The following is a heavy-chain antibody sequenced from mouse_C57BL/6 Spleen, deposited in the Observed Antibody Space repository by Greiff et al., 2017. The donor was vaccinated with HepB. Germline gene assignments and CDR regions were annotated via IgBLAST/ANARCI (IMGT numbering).Heavy chain of an antibody. CDR3: ARRVTTVVEDYAMDY. Sequence: EVMLVESGGGLVQPGGSLKLSCAASGFTFSDYYMYWVRQTPEKRLEWVAYISNGGGSTYYPDTVKGRFTISRDNAKNTLYLQMSRLKSEDTAMYYCARRVTTVVEDYAMDYWGQGTSVTVSS. J-gene: IGHJ4*01. CDR1: GFTFSDYY. CDR2: ISNGGGST. D-gene: IGHD1-1*01. V-gene: IGHV5-12*01.